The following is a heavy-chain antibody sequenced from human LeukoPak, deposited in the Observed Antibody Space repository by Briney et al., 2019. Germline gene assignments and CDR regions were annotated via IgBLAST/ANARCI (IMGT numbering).Heavy chain of an antibody. Sequence: ASVKVSCKASGYTFTSYAMNWVRQAPGQGLEWMGWINTNTGNPTYAQGFTGRFVFSLDTSVSTAYLQISSLKAEDTAVYYCARRSPPDYYYYYGMDVWGQGTTVTVSS. V-gene: IGHV7-4-1*02. J-gene: IGHJ6*02. CDR2: INTNTGNP. CDR1: GYTFTSYA. CDR3: ARRSPPDYYYYYGMDV.